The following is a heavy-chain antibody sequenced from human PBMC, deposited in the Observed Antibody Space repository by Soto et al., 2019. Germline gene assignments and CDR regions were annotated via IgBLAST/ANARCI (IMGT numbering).Heavy chain of an antibody. D-gene: IGHD1-20*01. CDR3: AREREEITFDS. Sequence: PGGSLRLSCAASGFTVSSNYMSWVRQAPGKGLEWVSVIYSGGSTYYADSVKGRFTISRDNSKNTLYLQMDSLRAEDTAVYYCAREREEITFDSWSQGTLVTVSS. J-gene: IGHJ4*02. CDR1: GFTVSSNY. CDR2: IYSGGST. V-gene: IGHV3-66*01.